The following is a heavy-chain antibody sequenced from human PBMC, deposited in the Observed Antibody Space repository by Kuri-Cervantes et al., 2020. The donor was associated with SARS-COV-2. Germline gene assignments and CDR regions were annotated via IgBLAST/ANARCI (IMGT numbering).Heavy chain of an antibody. CDR1: GYTFTAHH. V-gene: IGHV1-2*02. CDR2: IDPNSGDT. J-gene: IGHJ4*02. Sequence: ASVKVSCKASGYTFTAHHIHWVRQAPGQGLEWVGWIDPNSGDTKYAQKFQGRVTMTRDTSISTLYMELNRLKSDDTAVYFCARESHPRPFWGDYPYFHQRGQGSLVTVSS. D-gene: IGHD3-3*01. CDR3: ARESHPRPFWGDYPYFHQ.